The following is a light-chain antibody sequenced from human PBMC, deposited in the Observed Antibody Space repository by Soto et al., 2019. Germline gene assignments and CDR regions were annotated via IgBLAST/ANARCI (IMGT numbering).Light chain of an antibody. CDR3: KQYSRSPPIT. CDR2: GAS. Sequence: EIVLTQSPGTLSLSPGERATISCRASESVIKYLACYQQKPGQAPRLLIHGASSRATGIPDRFSGSGSGTDFTLTINRLEPEDFAVYYCKQYSRSPPITFGQGTRLEIK. CDR1: ESVIKY. V-gene: IGKV3-20*01. J-gene: IGKJ5*01.